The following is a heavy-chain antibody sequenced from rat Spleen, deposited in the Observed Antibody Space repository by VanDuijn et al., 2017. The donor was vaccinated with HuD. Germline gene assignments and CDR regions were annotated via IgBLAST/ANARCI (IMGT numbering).Heavy chain of an antibody. V-gene: IGHV2-72*01. Sequence: QVQLQESGPGLVQPSETLSLTCTVSGFSLTSNGVGWVRQPLGKGLVWMGTIWAGCSTFYNSTVQSRLTISRDTAKSQVFLKMNSLRSEDTATYYCARDWDYWGQGVVVTVSS. CDR1: GFSLTSNG. J-gene: IGHJ2*01. CDR2: IWAGCST. CDR3: ARDWDY. D-gene: IGHD4-2*01.